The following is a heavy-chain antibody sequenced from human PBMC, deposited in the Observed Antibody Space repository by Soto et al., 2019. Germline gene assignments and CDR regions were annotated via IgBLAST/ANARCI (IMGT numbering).Heavy chain of an antibody. J-gene: IGHJ3*02. CDR2: INHSGST. D-gene: IGHD2-2*01. CDR3: ARGRDRGGYCSSTSCYVAFDI. CDR1: GGSFSGYY. Sequence: SETLSLTCAVYGGSFSGYYWSWIRQPPGKGLEWIGEINHSGSTNYNPSLKSRVTISVDTSKNQFSLKLSSVTAADTAVYYCARGRDRGGYCSSTSCYVAFDICGQGTMVTVSS. V-gene: IGHV4-34*01.